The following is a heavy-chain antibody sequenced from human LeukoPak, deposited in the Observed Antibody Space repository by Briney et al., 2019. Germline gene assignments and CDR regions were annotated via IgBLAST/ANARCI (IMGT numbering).Heavy chain of an antibody. CDR1: GFSFVNSA. Sequence: GGSLRPSCSASGFSFVNSAMHWVRQAPGKGLEYVSAISRDGGSTYYADSVKGRFSISRDNFKNTLDLQMSSLRAEDAAVYYCVKGQYSSAWFPDYWGQGTLVTVSS. V-gene: IGHV3-64D*06. CDR2: ISRDGGST. D-gene: IGHD6-19*01. CDR3: VKGQYSSAWFPDY. J-gene: IGHJ4*02.